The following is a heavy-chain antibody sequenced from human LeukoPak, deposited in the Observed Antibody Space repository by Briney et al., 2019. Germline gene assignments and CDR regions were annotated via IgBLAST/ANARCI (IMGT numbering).Heavy chain of an antibody. J-gene: IGHJ4*02. CDR3: ARGNILTGYCFDF. Sequence: PSETLSLTCAVYGGSITGYYWSWIRQTPGSGLEWVGEIHYTGATSYNPSLKSRATISTDMSKNQFSLRLSSVTAADTAVYYCARGNILTGYCFDFWGQGALVTVSS. V-gene: IGHV4-34*01. D-gene: IGHD3-9*01. CDR2: IHYTGAT. CDR1: GGSITGYY.